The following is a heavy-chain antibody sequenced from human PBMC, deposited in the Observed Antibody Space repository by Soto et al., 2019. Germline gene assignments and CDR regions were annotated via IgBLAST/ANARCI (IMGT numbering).Heavy chain of an antibody. Sequence: EVKLVESGGGLVQPGGSLRLSCAVSRFICSNYWMSWVRQDPGKGLEWVANIQEDGSERYYVDSVKGRFTISRDNAKNSLYLQMNSLRAEDTAVYYCARGGQSTLSGQYYFDYWGQGTLVTVSS. CDR2: IQEDGSER. CDR1: RFICSNYW. V-gene: IGHV3-7*01. CDR3: ARGGQSTLSGQYYFDY. D-gene: IGHD1-26*01. J-gene: IGHJ4*02.